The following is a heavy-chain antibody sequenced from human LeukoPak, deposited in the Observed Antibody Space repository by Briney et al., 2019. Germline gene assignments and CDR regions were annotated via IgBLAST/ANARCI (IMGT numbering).Heavy chain of an antibody. D-gene: IGHD2-2*01. V-gene: IGHV3-53*01. J-gene: IGHJ4*02. Sequence: GGSLRLSCAASGFTVSTYFMTWVRQAPGKGLECVSVIYSGGSTYYADSVKGRFTVSRDNSKNTLYLQMNSLRAEDTAMYYCARGLGYCTSTTCLLPFDYWGQGTLVTVSS. CDR3: ARGLGYCTSTTCLLPFDY. CDR2: IYSGGST. CDR1: GFTVSTYF.